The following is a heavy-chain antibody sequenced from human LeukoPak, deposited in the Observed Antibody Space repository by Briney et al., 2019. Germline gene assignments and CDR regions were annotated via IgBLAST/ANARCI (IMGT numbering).Heavy chain of an antibody. CDR3: ARDKLHGSGKYRMFFSHYGMDV. V-gene: IGHV3-43*02. D-gene: IGHD3-10*01. J-gene: IGHJ6*02. Sequence: GESLRLSCAAAGFTFENFAMHWVRHAPGQGLEWVSLISGDGARTYYADSVKGRFTISRDNNENSLYLQMNSLYTEDTALYYCARDKLHGSGKYRMFFSHYGMDVWGQGTTVTVSS. CDR2: ISGDGART. CDR1: GFTFENFA.